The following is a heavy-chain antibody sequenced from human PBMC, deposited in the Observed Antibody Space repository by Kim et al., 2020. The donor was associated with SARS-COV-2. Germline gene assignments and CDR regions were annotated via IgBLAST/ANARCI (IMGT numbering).Heavy chain of an antibody. CDR3: ARMLALGSGSNYYYYYGMDV. V-gene: IGHV1-18*01. CDR1: GYTFTSYG. J-gene: IGHJ6*02. Sequence: ASVKVSCKASGYTFTSYGISWVRQAPGQGLEWMGWISAYNGNTNYAQKLQGRVTMTTDTSTSTAYMELRSLRSDDTAVYYCARMLALGSGSNYYYYYGMDVWGQGTTVTVSS. CDR2: ISAYNGNT. D-gene: IGHD3-3*01.